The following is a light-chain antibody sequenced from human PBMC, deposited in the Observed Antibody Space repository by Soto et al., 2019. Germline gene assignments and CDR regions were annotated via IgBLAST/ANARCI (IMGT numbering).Light chain of an antibody. V-gene: IGKV3-11*01. J-gene: IGKJ4*01. CDR1: QSVSSY. CDR3: QQRSNWPT. Sequence: ELVLTQSPATLSLSPGERATLSCRASQSVSSYLACYQQKPCQAPRLLIYDASNRATGIPARFSGSGSGTDFTLTIRSLEPADFAVYYCQQRSNWPTFGGGTKVEIK. CDR2: DAS.